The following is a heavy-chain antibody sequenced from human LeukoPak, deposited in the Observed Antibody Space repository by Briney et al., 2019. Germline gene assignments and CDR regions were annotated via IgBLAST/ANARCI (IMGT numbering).Heavy chain of an antibody. Sequence: GGSLRLSCAASGLILNNAYMSRVRQAPGKGLEWVCRVGGGTTDYAAPVNGRFTISRDDSINTLYLQLTSLKSEDTAMYYCTYLSQNYWGQGTLVTVSS. D-gene: IGHD2-8*01. CDR1: GLILNNAY. CDR2: VGGGTT. CDR3: TYLSQNY. V-gene: IGHV3-15*01. J-gene: IGHJ4*02.